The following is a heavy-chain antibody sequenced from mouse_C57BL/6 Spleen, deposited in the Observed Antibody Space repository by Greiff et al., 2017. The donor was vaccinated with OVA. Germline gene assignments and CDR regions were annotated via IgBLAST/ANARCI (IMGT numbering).Heavy chain of an antibody. D-gene: IGHD2-2*01. J-gene: IGHJ4*01. CDR2: ISSGGSYT. CDR3: ARQGLPHYAMDY. V-gene: IGHV5-6*02. Sequence: EVKVEESRGDLVKPGGSLKLSCAASGFTFSSYGMSWVRQTPDKRLEWVATISSGGSYTYYPDSVKGRFTISRDNAKNTLYLQMSSLKSEDTAMYYCARQGLPHYAMDYWGQGTSVTVSS. CDR1: GFTFSSYG.